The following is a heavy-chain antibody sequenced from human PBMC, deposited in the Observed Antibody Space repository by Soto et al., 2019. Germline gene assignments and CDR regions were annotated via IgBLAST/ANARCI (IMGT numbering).Heavy chain of an antibody. CDR1: GGSISSGGYY. J-gene: IGHJ4*02. CDR2: IYYSGST. CDR3: ARGRLSGSYFDY. D-gene: IGHD1-26*01. V-gene: IGHV4-31*03. Sequence: SETLSLTCTVSGGSISSGGYYWSWIRQHPGKGLEWIGYIYYSGSTYYNPSLKSRVTISVDTSKNQFSLKLSSVTAADTAVYYCARGRLSGSYFDYWGQGTLVTVSS.